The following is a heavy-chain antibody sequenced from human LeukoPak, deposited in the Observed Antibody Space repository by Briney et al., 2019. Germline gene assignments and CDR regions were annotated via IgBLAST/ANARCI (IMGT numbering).Heavy chain of an antibody. CDR3: ARVGGLPRGKAAAADY. V-gene: IGHV3-11*04. J-gene: IGHJ4*02. CDR1: GFIFSDYY. Sequence: GGSLRLSCAASGFIFSDYYMSWIGQAPGKGLEWVSYISSSSSTIYYADSAKGRFTLSRDNSKNTLYLQMNSLRVEDTAVYYCARVGGLPRGKAAAADYWGQGTLVTVSP. D-gene: IGHD6-13*01. CDR2: ISSSSSTI.